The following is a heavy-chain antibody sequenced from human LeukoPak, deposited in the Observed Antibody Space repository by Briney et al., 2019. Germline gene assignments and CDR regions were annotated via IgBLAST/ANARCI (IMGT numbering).Heavy chain of an antibody. D-gene: IGHD3-22*01. Sequence: SETLSLTCTVSGGSISSYYWSWIRQPPGKGLEWIGYIYYSGSTNYNPSLKSRVTMSVDTSKNEFSLKLRSVTAADTAVYYCASSYYDSSGPNYWGQGTLVTVSS. V-gene: IGHV4-59*01. CDR1: GGSISSYY. J-gene: IGHJ4*02. CDR2: IYYSGST. CDR3: ASSYYDSSGPNY.